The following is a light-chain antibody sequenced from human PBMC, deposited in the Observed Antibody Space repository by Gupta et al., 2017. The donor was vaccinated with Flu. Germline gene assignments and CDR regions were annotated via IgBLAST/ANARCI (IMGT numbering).Light chain of an antibody. CDR2: AAS. J-gene: IGKJ2*01. CDR3: QQSYSTPYT. V-gene: IGKV1-39*01. CDR1: QSITSY. Sequence: PSSLSASVGDRVTITCRASQSITSYLNWYQQKPGKAPKLLIYAASSLQSGVPSRFSGSRSGADFSLTIGSLQPEDFATYYCQQSYSTPYTFGQGTKLEIQ.